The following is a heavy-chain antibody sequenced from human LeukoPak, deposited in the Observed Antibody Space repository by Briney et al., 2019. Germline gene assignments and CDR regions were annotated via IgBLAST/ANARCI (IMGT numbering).Heavy chain of an antibody. V-gene: IGHV5-51*01. J-gene: IGHJ4*02. CDR2: IYPGDSDT. CDR1: GYSFTSYW. Sequence: GESLKISCKGSGYSFTSYWIGWVRQMPGEGLEWMGIIYPGDSDTRYSPSFQGQVTISADKSISTAYLQWSSLKASDTAMYYCARFGSSSNDYGDGLVLYWGQGTLVTVSS. D-gene: IGHD4-17*01. CDR3: ARFGSSSNDYGDGLVLY.